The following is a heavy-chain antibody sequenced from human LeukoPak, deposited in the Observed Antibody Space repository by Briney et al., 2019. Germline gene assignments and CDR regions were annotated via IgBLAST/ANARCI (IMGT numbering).Heavy chain of an antibody. Sequence: GGSLRLSCEAPGFTFSGYSMNWVRQAPGKGLEWVSYISESSSHTYNADSVKGRFTISRDNAKNSLYLQMNSLRVEDTGIYYCARDRAVRARIGGMDVWGQGTTVIVSS. CDR1: GFTFSGYS. D-gene: IGHD4-4*01. V-gene: IGHV3-21*06. J-gene: IGHJ6*02. CDR2: ISESSSHT. CDR3: ARDRAVRARIGGMDV.